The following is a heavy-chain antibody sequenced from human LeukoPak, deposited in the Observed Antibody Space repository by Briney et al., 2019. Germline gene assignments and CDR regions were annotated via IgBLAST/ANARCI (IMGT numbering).Heavy chain of an antibody. V-gene: IGHV3-23*01. CDR1: GFTFSTYA. CDR3: ARDASPYSSSPNYFDY. J-gene: IGHJ4*02. CDR2: LNYNGGNT. D-gene: IGHD6-6*01. Sequence: GGSLRLSCAASGFTFSTYAMTWLRQAPGKGLKWVSALNYNGGNTYYADSVKGRFTISRDNSKNTLYLQMNSLRAEDTAVYYCARDASPYSSSPNYFDYWGQGTLVTVSS.